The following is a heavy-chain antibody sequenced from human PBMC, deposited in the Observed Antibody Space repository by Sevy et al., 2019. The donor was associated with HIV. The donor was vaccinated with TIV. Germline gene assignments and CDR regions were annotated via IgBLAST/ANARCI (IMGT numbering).Heavy chain of an antibody. J-gene: IGHJ3*02. V-gene: IGHV3-21*01. CDR2: ISSDRYYI. CDR3: ARATGTEALDAFDI. Sequence: GGSLRLSCAASGFTFSTYSMNWVRQAPGKGLEWVSSISSDRYYIYYADSVKGRFTISRDNAKNSLYLQMNSLRAEDTAVYYCARATGTEALDAFDIWGQGTMVTVSS. CDR1: GFTFSTYS. D-gene: IGHD1-1*01.